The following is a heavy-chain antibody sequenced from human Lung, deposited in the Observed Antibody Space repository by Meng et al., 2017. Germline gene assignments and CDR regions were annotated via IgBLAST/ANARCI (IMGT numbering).Heavy chain of an antibody. Sequence: QVHLVQSGADVTKPGASVKVSCKASGYTFTSYYIHWVRQAPGQGLEWMGRINPNSGGTNFAQKFQGRVIMTRDTSISTAYMELSSLGFDDTAVYYCAKALGWGSSPDYWGQGILVTVSS. V-gene: IGHV1-2*06. D-gene: IGHD2-21*01. CDR1: GYTFTSYY. CDR2: INPNSGGT. J-gene: IGHJ4*02. CDR3: AKALGWGSSPDY.